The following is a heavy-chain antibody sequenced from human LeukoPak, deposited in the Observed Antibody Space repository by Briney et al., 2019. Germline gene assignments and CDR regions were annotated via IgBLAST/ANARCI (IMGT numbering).Heavy chain of an antibody. D-gene: IGHD6-19*01. Sequence: SETLSLTCTVSGDSISSYYWSWIRQPPGKGLEWIGYIYYSGSTNYNPSLKSRVTISVDTSKNQFSLKLSSATAADTAVYYCARDGIAVAGSYWYFDLWGRGTLVTVSS. CDR3: ARDGIAVAGSYWYFDL. V-gene: IGHV4-59*01. CDR1: GDSISSYY. CDR2: IYYSGST. J-gene: IGHJ2*01.